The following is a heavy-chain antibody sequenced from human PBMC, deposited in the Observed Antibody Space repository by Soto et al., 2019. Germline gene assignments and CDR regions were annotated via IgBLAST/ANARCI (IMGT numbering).Heavy chain of an antibody. CDR1: GGTFNSYA. CDR3: ARSEYTDLNFYAMDV. CDR2: IIPILGTP. D-gene: IGHD1-1*01. V-gene: IGHV1-69*06. Sequence: QVQLVQSGAEVKKPGSSVKVSCKASGGTFNSYAISWVRQAPGQGLDWMGGIIPILGTPQYAQRLQGRVTITADKSTDTVYLEVRSDDTAVYYCARSEYTDLNFYAMDVWGQGTPVTVSS. J-gene: IGHJ6*02.